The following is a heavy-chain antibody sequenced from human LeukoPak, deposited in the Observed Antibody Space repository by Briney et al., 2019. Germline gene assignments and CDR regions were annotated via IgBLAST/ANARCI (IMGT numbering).Heavy chain of an antibody. Sequence: ASVTVSCKASGYTFTSCYMHWVRQAPGQGLEWMGIINPSGGSTSYAQKFQGRVTMTRDTSTSTVYMELSSLRSEDTAVYYCARAPVRLGDYFDYWGQGTLVTVSS. D-gene: IGHD3-16*01. J-gene: IGHJ4*02. CDR3: ARAPVRLGDYFDY. CDR2: INPSGGST. V-gene: IGHV1-46*01. CDR1: GYTFTSCY.